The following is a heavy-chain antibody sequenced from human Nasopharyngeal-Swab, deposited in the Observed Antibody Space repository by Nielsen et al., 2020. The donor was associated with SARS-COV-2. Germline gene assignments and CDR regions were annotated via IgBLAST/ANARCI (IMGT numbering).Heavy chain of an antibody. CDR3: ARDLRSSSWDAFSL. CDR2: IYYGGST. J-gene: IGHJ3*01. Sequence: SETLSLTCTVSGGSISSGGYYWSWIRQHPGKGLEWIGYIYYGGSTYYNPSLKSRVTISVDTSKNQFSLKLSSVTAADTAVYYCARDLRSSSWDAFSLWGQGTMVTVSS. V-gene: IGHV4-31*03. CDR1: GGSISSGGYY. D-gene: IGHD6-13*01.